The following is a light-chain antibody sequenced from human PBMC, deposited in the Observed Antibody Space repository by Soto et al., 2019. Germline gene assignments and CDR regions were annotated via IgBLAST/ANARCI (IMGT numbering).Light chain of an antibody. Sequence: QSVLTPPAPLSGAPGQAIPLSCPGNRRDVGGYNYVSWYQQHPGKAPKLMIYDVSNRPSGVSNRFSGSKSGNTASLTISGLQAEDEADYYCSSYTSSSGYVFGTGTKVTVL. CDR3: SSYTSSSGYV. CDR2: DVS. J-gene: IGLJ1*01. CDR1: RRDVGGYNY. V-gene: IGLV2-14*01.